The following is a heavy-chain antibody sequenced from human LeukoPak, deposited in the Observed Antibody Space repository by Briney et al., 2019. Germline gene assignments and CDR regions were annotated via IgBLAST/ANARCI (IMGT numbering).Heavy chain of an antibody. J-gene: IGHJ5*02. V-gene: IGHV4-39*01. CDR3: ARGLRVWFDP. CDR1: GGSISSSSYY. CDR2: IYYSGST. D-gene: IGHD5-12*01. Sequence: SETLSLTCTVSGGSISSSSYYWGWIRQPPGKGLEWIGSIYYSGSTYYNPSLKSRVTISVDTSKNQFSLKLSSVTAADTAVYYCARGLRVWFDPWGQGTLVTVSS.